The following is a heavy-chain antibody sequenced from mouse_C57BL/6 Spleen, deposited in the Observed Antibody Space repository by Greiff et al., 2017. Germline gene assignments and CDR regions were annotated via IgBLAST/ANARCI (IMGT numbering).Heavy chain of an antibody. CDR2: IYPGDGDT. CDR3: ARTNDYDGFAGDY. D-gene: IGHD2-4*01. J-gene: IGHJ2*01. Sequence: VQLQQSGPELVKPGASVKISCKASGYAFSSSWMHWVKQRPGQGLEWIGRIYPGDGDTNYNGKFKGKATLTADKSSSTAYMQLSSLTSEDYSVDYCARTNDYDGFAGDYWGQGTTLTVSA. V-gene: IGHV1-82*01. CDR1: GYAFSSSW.